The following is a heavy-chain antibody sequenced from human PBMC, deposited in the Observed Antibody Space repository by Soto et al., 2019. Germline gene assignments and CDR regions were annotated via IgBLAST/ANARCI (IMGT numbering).Heavy chain of an antibody. CDR2: IYWDADK. D-gene: IGHD2-15*01. V-gene: IGHV2-5*02. CDR1: GFSLSTSGVG. Sequence: QITLKESGPTLVKPTQTLTLTCTFSGFSLSTSGVGVAWIRQPPGKALARLAAIYWDADKRYRPSLGSRLTITNDSGTNQVVVTMTTMDSVDTATYYCAYLPCSGGSCYWFSFSGMDVWGQGTTVTVPS. CDR3: AYLPCSGGSCYWFSFSGMDV. J-gene: IGHJ6*02.